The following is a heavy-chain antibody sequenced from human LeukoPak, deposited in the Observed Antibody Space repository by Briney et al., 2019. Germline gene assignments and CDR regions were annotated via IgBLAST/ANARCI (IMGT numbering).Heavy chain of an antibody. CDR1: GFDFSTYA. CDR3: AKDGQNFNAMWDYFDS. V-gene: IGHV3-23*01. D-gene: IGHD1-26*01. Sequence: GGFLRLSCTASGFDFSTYAMSWVRQAPGKGLEWVSGIGGGDTHYADSVKGRFTISRDNSKNTVELQMSSLRAEDTAVYYCAKDGQNFNAMWDYFDSWGPGTLVTVSS. CDR2: IGGGDT. J-gene: IGHJ4*02.